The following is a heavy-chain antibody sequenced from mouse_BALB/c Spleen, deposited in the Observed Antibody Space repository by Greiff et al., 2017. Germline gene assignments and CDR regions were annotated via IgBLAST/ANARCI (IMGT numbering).Heavy chain of an antibody. V-gene: IGHV2-9*02. CDR1: GYSLTSYG. J-gene: IGHJ3*01. CDR2: IWAGGST. D-gene: IGHD1-1*01. CDR3: AREEDGWFAY. Sequence: VQRVESGPGLVAPSQSLSITCTVSGYSLTSYGVHWVRQPPGKGLEWLGVIWAGGSTNYNSALMSRLSISKDNSKSQVFLKMNSLQTDDTAMYYCAREEDGWFAYWGQGTLVTVSA.